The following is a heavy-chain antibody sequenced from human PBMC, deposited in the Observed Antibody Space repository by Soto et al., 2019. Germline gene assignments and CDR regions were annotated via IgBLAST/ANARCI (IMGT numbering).Heavy chain of an antibody. CDR1: GFTFSSYG. Sequence: PGGSLRLSCAASGFTFSSYGMHWVRQAPGKGLEWVAVISYDGSNKYYADSVKGRFTISRDNSKNTLYLQMNSLRAEDTAVYYCAKGRAVAGFGYWGQGTLVPSPQ. V-gene: IGHV3-30*18. J-gene: IGHJ4*02. D-gene: IGHD6-19*01. CDR3: AKGRAVAGFGY. CDR2: ISYDGSNK.